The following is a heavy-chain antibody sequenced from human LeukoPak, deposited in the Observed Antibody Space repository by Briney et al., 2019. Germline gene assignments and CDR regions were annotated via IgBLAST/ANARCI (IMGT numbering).Heavy chain of an antibody. J-gene: IGHJ4*02. V-gene: IGHV3-7*03. D-gene: IGHD3-16*01. CDR2: IKEDGSEK. Sequence: PGGSLRLSCAASGFTFSNYWLNWVRQAPGKGLEWVANIKEDGSEKYYVDSVKGRFTISGDNAKNSLFLQMNSLRAEDTAVYYCARTLRGGGALDYWGQGTLVTVSS. CDR3: ARTLRGGGALDY. CDR1: GFTFSNYW.